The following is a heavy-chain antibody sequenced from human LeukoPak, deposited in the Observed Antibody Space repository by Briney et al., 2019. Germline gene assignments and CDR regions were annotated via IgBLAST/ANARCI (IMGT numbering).Heavy chain of an antibody. CDR1: GFTFSNYD. V-gene: IGHV3-13*01. CDR3: ARGSCSSSSCYERLNGLDV. J-gene: IGHJ6*02. D-gene: IGHD2-2*01. CDR2: FHTAGDT. Sequence: GGSLRLSCAASGFTFSNYDMHWVRQATGKGLEWVSAFHTAGDTHYSGSVKGRFATSRENAKYSFYLQMNNLRAGDTAVYYCARGSCSSSSCYERLNGLDVWGQGTPVTVSS.